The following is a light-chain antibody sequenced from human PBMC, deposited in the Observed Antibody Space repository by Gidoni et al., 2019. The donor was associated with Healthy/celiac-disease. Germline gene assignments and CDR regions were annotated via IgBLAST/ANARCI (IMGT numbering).Light chain of an antibody. V-gene: IGKV1-39*01. CDR1: QSISSY. J-gene: IGKJ1*01. CDR2: AAS. Sequence: DNQTTQPPSSLSASVGDRVTITCRASQSISSYLNWYQQKPGKAPKLLIYAASSLQSGVPSRFSGSGSGTDFTLTISSLQPEDFATYYCQQSYSTPRTFGQGTKVEIK. CDR3: QQSYSTPRT.